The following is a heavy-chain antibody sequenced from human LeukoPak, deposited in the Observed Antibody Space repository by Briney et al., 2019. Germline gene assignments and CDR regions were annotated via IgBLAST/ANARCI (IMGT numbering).Heavy chain of an antibody. CDR2: ISAYNGNT. Sequence: ASVEVSCKTSGYTFTSYGISWVRQAPGQGLEWMGWISAYNGNTNYAQKVQGRVTLTRDMSTSTDYLELSSLRSEDTAVYYCARDNSVRDEAWWFYPWGQGTLVTVSS. V-gene: IGHV1-18*01. CDR1: GYTFTSYG. J-gene: IGHJ5*02. D-gene: IGHD5-24*01. CDR3: ARDNSVRDEAWWFYP.